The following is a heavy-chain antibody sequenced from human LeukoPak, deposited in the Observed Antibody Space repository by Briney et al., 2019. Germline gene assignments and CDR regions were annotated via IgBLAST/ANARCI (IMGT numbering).Heavy chain of an antibody. Sequence: PGGSLRLSCAASGFTFSSYEMNWVRQAPGKGLEWVSFISSSSSYIYCVDSVKGRFTISRDDSKNTLYLQMNSLRAEDTAAYYCAKGYYFDILSGYSSLDSWGQGTLVTVSS. CDR1: GFTFSSYE. CDR3: AKGYYFDILSGYSSLDS. V-gene: IGHV3-21*01. J-gene: IGHJ4*02. CDR2: ISSSSSYI. D-gene: IGHD3-9*01.